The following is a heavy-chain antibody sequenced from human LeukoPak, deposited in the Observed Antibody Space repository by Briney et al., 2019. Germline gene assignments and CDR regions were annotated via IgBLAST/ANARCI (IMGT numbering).Heavy chain of an antibody. CDR1: GFTFSSYA. J-gene: IGHJ6*02. Sequence: GGSQRLSCAASGFTFSSYAMHWVRQAPGKGLEWVAVISYDGSNKYYADSVKGRFTISRDNSKNTLYLQMNSLRAEDTAVYHCAKDTRVGGILTGYYTHYYYYGMDVWGQGTTVTVSS. CDR2: ISYDGSNK. D-gene: IGHD3-9*01. CDR3: AKDTRVGGILTGYYTHYYYYGMDV. V-gene: IGHV3-30-3*01.